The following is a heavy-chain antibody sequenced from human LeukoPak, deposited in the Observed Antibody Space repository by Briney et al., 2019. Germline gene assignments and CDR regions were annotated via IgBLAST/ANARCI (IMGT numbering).Heavy chain of an antibody. CDR3: AKDSSTYGRGTYYFDY. D-gene: IGHD3-16*01. CDR2: ISHDGRNT. CDR1: GFTLSQFA. V-gene: IGHV3-30*04. Sequence: GGSLRLSCAASGFTLSQFAVHWVRQAPGKGMEWVADISHDGRNTYYADSVKGRFTISRDNSKNTLYLQMNSLRAEDTAVYYCAKDSSTYGRGTYYFDYWGQGTLVTVSS. J-gene: IGHJ4*02.